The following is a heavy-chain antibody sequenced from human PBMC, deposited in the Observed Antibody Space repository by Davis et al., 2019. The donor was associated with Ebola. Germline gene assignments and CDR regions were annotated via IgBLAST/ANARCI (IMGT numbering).Heavy chain of an antibody. Sequence: PGGSLRLSCAASGFTFSSYGMHWVRQAPGKGLEWVAVIWYDGSNKYYADSVKGRFTISRDNSKNTLYLQMNSLRAEDTAVYYCASPIAARPYYYYGMDVWGQGTTVTVSS. D-gene: IGHD6-6*01. CDR2: IWYDGSNK. V-gene: IGHV3-33*01. CDR1: GFTFSSYG. CDR3: ASPIAARPYYYYGMDV. J-gene: IGHJ6*02.